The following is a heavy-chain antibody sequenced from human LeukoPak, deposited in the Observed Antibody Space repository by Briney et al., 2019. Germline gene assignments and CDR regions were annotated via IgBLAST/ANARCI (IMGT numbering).Heavy chain of an antibody. CDR2: INPNSGGT. J-gene: IGHJ4*02. CDR3: ARDKFRYSSGWYFSY. CDR1: GYTFTGYY. D-gene: IGHD6-19*01. V-gene: IGHV1-2*02. Sequence: ASVKVSCKASGYTFTGYYMHWVRQAPGQGREWMGWINPNSGGTNYAQKFQGRVTMTRDTSISTAYMELSRLRSDDTAVYYCARDKFRYSSGWYFSYWGQGTLVTVSS.